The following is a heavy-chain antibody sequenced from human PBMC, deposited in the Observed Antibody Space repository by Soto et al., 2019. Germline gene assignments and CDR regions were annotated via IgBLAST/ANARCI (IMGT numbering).Heavy chain of an antibody. Sequence: SETLSLTCTVSGGSISSSSYYWGWIRQPPGKGLEWIGSIYYSGSTYYNPSLKSRVTISVDTSKNQFSLKLSSVTAADTAVYYCASLVGSYSYYYYYGMDVWGQGTTVTVSS. CDR2: IYYSGST. D-gene: IGHD1-26*01. CDR3: ASLVGSYSYYYYYGMDV. J-gene: IGHJ6*02. CDR1: GGSISSSSYY. V-gene: IGHV4-39*01.